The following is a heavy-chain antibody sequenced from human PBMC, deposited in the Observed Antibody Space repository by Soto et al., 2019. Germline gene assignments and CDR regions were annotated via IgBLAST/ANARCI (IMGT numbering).Heavy chain of an antibody. Sequence: ASVKVSCKASGYTFTSYAMHWVRQAPGQRLEWMGWINAGNGNTKYSQKFQGRVTITRDTSASTAYMELSSLRSEDTAVYYCAAYGSVEGYYYYYYMDVWGKGTTVTVSS. CDR3: AAYGSVEGYYYYYYMDV. CDR1: GYTFTSYA. V-gene: IGHV1-3*01. D-gene: IGHD1-1*01. J-gene: IGHJ6*03. CDR2: INAGNGNT.